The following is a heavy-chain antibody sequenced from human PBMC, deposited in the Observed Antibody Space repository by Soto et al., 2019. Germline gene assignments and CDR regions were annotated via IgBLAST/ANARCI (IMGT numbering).Heavy chain of an antibody. Sequence: EVQLVESGGGLVQPGGSQRLSCAASGFTFSSYWMHWVRQAPGKGLVWVSRINSDGSSTSYADSVKGRFTISRDNAKNTLDLKMNSLRAKDTAVYYCARDQGYCSGGSCYVAGYWGQGTLVTVSS. CDR2: INSDGSST. CDR1: GFTFSSYW. V-gene: IGHV3-74*01. D-gene: IGHD2-15*01. J-gene: IGHJ4*02. CDR3: ARDQGYCSGGSCYVAGY.